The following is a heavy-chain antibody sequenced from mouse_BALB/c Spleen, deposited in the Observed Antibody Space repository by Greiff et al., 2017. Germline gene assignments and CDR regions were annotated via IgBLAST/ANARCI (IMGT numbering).Heavy chain of an antibody. CDR3: ARGGYRYYAMDY. D-gene: IGHD2-14*01. CDR1: GFTFSSYA. CDR2: ISSGGST. Sequence: EVKVEESGGGLVKPGGSLKLSCAASGFTFSSYAMSWVRQTPEKRLEWVASISSGGSTYYPDSVKGRFTISRDNARNILYLQMSSLRSEDTAMYYCARGGYRYYAMDYWGQGTSVTVSS. V-gene: IGHV5-6-5*01. J-gene: IGHJ4*01.